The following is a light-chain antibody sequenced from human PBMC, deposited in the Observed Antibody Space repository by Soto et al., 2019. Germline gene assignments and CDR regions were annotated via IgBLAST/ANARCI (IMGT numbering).Light chain of an antibody. CDR2: GAS. J-gene: IGKJ1*01. Sequence: EIVLTQSPGTLSLSPGERATLSCRASQSVSSSYLAWYQQKPGQAPTLLIYGASRRATGIPDRFSGSGSGTDFTLTISRLEPEDFAVYYCQQYGSSPTFGQGTKVEIK. V-gene: IGKV3-20*01. CDR3: QQYGSSPT. CDR1: QSVSSSY.